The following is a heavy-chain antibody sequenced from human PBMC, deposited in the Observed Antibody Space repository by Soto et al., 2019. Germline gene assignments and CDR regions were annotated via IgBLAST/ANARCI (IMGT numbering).Heavy chain of an antibody. CDR1: GYTFTSYD. J-gene: IGHJ4*02. CDR2: MNPNSGNK. V-gene: IGHV1-8*01. CDR3: AREAAAVGTDG. Sequence: QVQLVQSGAEVKKPGASVKVSCKASGYTFTSYDINWVRQATGQGLEWMGWMNPNSGNKGYAQKCQGRVTMTRNTSTSTAYMELRSLRSDDTAVYYCAREAAAVGTDGWGQGTLVTGSS. D-gene: IGHD6-13*01.